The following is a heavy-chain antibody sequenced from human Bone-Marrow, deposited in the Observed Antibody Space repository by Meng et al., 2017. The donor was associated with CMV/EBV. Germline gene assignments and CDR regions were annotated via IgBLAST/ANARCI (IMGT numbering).Heavy chain of an antibody. Sequence: GGSLRLSCAASGFTFSSYAMSWVRQAPGKGLEWVSAISGSGGSTYYADSVKGRFTISRDNSKHTLYLQMNSLRAEDTAVYYCAKAPILDRNFDYWGQGTLVTVSS. V-gene: IGHV3-23*01. D-gene: IGHD3-22*01. CDR1: GFTFSSYA. CDR3: AKAPILDRNFDY. CDR2: ISGSGGST. J-gene: IGHJ4*02.